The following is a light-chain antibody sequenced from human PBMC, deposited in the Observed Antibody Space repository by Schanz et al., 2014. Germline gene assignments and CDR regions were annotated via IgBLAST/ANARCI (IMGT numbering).Light chain of an antibody. CDR2: GAS. Sequence: EIVLTQSPGTLSLSPGERATLSCRASQSVSSSYLAWYQQKPGQAPRLLIYGASSRATGIPDRFSGSGSGTDFTLTISSLEPEDFAVYYCQQRSDWPPLFGQGTRLEI. J-gene: IGKJ5*01. CDR1: QSVSSSY. CDR3: QQRSDWPPL. V-gene: IGKV3D-20*02.